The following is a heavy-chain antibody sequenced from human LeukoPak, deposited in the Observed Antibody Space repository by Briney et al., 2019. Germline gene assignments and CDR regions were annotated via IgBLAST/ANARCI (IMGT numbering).Heavy chain of an antibody. D-gene: IGHD3-22*01. J-gene: IGHJ4*02. CDR2: ISANDGNT. CDR3: ARDEDGPYYYDSRVDY. V-gene: IGHV1-18*01. CDR1: GYTFTSYG. Sequence: ASVKVSCKASGYTFTSYGISWVRQAPGQGLEWMGWISANDGNTDYPQKLQGRVTMTTDTSTSTAYMELRSLRSDDTAVYYCARDEDGPYYYDSRVDYWGQGTLVTVSS.